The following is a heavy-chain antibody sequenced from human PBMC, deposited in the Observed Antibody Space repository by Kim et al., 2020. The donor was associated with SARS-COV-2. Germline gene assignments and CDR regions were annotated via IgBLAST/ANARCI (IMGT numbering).Heavy chain of an antibody. CDR2: IYSGGSST. D-gene: IGHD5-18*01. CDR1: GFTFSSYA. Sequence: GGSLRLSCAASGFTFSSYAMSWVRQAPGMGLEWVSVIYSGGSSTYYADSVKGRFTISRDNSKNTLYLQMNSLRAEDTAVYYCAKSATAMVDTAYDYWGQG. V-gene: IGHV3-23*03. CDR3: AKSATAMVDTAYDY. J-gene: IGHJ4*02.